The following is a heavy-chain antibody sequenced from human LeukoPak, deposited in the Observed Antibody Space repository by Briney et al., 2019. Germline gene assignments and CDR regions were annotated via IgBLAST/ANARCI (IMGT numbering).Heavy chain of an antibody. J-gene: IGHJ6*03. CDR2: IYYSGST. Sequence: SETLSLTCTVSGGSISSYYWSWIRQPPGNGLEWIGYIYYSGSTNYNPSLKSRVTISVDTSKNQFSLKLSSVTAADTAVYYCARVLYYYGSGCYYPPYYYYYYMDVWGKGTTVTVSS. CDR3: ARVLYYYGSGCYYPPYYYYYYMDV. CDR1: GGSISSYY. D-gene: IGHD3-10*01. V-gene: IGHV4-59*01.